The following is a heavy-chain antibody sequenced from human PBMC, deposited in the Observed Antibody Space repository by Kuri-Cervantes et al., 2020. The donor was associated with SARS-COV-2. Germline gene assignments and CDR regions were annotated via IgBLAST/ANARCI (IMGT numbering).Heavy chain of an antibody. CDR3: AREDSSSWLYSYDY. J-gene: IGHJ4*02. Sequence: GSLRLSCAVYGGSFSGYYWSWIRQPPGKGLEWIGSIYHSGSTYYNPSLKSRFTISVDTSKNQFSLKLSSVTAADTAVYYCAREDSSSWLYSYDYWGQGTLVTVSS. CDR1: GGSFSGYY. CDR2: IYHSGST. D-gene: IGHD6-13*01. V-gene: IGHV4-34*01.